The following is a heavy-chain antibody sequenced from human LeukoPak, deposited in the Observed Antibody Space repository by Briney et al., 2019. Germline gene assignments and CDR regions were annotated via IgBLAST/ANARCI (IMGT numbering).Heavy chain of an antibody. CDR1: GYTFTRYA. D-gene: IGHD3-16*01. CDR3: ARDYANNWYGTLGY. V-gene: IGHV7-4-1*02. Sequence: ASVKVSCKTSGYTFTRYAMNWVRQAPGQGLEWMGWINTNTGNPKYAQGFTGRFVLSLDTSVSTAYLQISNLKAEDTAVYYCARDYANNWYGTLGYWGQGTLVTVSS. J-gene: IGHJ4*02. CDR2: INTNTGNP.